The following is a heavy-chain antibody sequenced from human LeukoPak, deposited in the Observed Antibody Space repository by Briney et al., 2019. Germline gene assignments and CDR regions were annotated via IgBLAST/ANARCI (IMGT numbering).Heavy chain of an antibody. CDR3: ARGHGPSSSSICNYGLDV. CDR1: GGSFSDYY. V-gene: IGHV4-34*01. D-gene: IGHD6-6*01. J-gene: IGHJ6*02. CDR2: INHSGST. Sequence: SETLSLTCAVYGGSFSDYYWSWIRQPPGKGLEWIGEINHSGSTNYNPSLKSRVTISLDTSKNQFSLKMSSVTAADTAVYYCARGHGPSSSSICNYGLDVWGQGTTVTVSS.